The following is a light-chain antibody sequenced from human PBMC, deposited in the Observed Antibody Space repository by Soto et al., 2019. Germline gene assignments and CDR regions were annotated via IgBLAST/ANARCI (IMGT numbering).Light chain of an antibody. CDR3: QYLNSFPLT. CDR2: AAS. CDR1: QSISNH. V-gene: IGKV1-39*01. J-gene: IGKJ4*01. Sequence: DIQMTQSPSSLSASVEDRVIITCRASQSISNHLNWYQQKPGKAPKLLIFAASSLQSGVPSRFSGSRSGPDFTLTISSLQPEDVATYYCQYLNSFPLTFGGGTKVDIK.